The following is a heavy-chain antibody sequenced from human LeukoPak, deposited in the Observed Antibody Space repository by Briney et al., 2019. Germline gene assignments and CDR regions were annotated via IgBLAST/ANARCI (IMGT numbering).Heavy chain of an antibody. D-gene: IGHD6-19*01. CDR1: GFTFKTYS. J-gene: IGHJ4*02. CDR2: ISSGGGVI. CDR3: ARVGAGTWASSWDH. Sequence: PGGSLRLSCAASGFTFKTYSMVWVRQAPGKGLEWVSYISSGGGVIHYADSVKGRFTTSRENAQNSLYLQMNSLRDEDTAVYYCARVGAGTWASSWDHWGQGTLVTVSS. V-gene: IGHV3-48*02.